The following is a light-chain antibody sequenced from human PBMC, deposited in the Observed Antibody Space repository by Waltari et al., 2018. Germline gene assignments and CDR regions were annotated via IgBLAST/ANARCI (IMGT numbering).Light chain of an antibody. Sequence: DIVMTQTPLSLPVTPGEPASISCRSIQSLLHSNGTTYLYWDLQKPGQPPRLLIYRVSNRFSGVPDRFSGSGSGTDFTLKISRVEAEDVGVYYCMQALQNPFTFGPGTKLDIK. V-gene: IGKV2-29*02. CDR1: QSLLHSNGTTY. CDR2: RVS. J-gene: IGKJ3*01. CDR3: MQALQNPFT.